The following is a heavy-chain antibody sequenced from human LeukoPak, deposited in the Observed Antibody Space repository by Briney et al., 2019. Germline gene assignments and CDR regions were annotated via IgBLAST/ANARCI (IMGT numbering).Heavy chain of an antibody. Sequence: QSSETLSLTCTVSGGSISSYYWSWIRQPPGKGLEWIGYIYYSGSTNYNPSLKSRVTISADTSKNQFSLKLSSVTAADTAVYYCARERSGGYGMDVWGQGTTVTVSS. D-gene: IGHD4-23*01. CDR2: IYYSGST. CDR3: ARERSGGYGMDV. V-gene: IGHV4-59*01. J-gene: IGHJ6*02. CDR1: GGSISSYY.